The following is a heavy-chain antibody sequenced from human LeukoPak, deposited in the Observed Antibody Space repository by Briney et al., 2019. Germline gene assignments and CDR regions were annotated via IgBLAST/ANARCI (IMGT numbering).Heavy chain of an antibody. CDR2: IYHSGST. CDR1: GYSISSGYY. Sequence: SETLSLTCTVSGYSISSGYYWGWIRQPPGKGLEWIGSIYHSGSTYYNPSLKSRVTISVDTSKNQFSLKLSSVTAADTAVYYCASPFSGSYYAGYWGQGTLVTVSS. V-gene: IGHV4-38-2*02. J-gene: IGHJ4*02. CDR3: ASPFSGSYYAGY. D-gene: IGHD1-26*01.